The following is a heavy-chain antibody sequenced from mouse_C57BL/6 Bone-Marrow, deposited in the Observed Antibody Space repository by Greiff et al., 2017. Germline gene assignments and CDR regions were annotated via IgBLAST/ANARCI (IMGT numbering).Heavy chain of an antibody. D-gene: IGHD1-1*01. CDR2: ISYDGSN. CDR1: GYSITSGYY. V-gene: IGHV3-6*01. J-gene: IGHJ4*01. CDR3: ARGPLRSYAMDY. Sequence: EVQLQQSGPGLVKPSQSLSLTCSVTGYSITSGYYWNWIRQFPGNKLEWMGYISYDGSNNYNPSLKNRISITRDTSKNQFFLKLNSVTTEDTATYYCARGPLRSYAMDYWGQGTSVTVSS.